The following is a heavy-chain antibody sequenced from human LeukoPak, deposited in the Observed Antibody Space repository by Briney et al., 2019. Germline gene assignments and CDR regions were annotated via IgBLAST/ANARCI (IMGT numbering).Heavy chain of an antibody. CDR3: ARVSPAVGAFDI. V-gene: IGHV4-59*01. D-gene: IGHD6-13*01. CDR1: GGSIRSYY. Sequence: KPSETLSLPCTVSGGSIRSYYWSWIRQPPGKGLEWIGYFYYSGSRNYNPSLKSRVTISGDTSKNQFSLKVSSVTAADTAIYYCARVSPAVGAFDIWGRGTMVTVSS. CDR2: FYYSGSR. J-gene: IGHJ3*02.